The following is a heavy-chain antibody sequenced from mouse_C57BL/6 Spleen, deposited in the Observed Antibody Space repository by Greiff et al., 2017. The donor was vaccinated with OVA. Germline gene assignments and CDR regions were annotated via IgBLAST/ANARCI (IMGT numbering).Heavy chain of an antibody. J-gene: IGHJ4*01. CDR3: ARGDYYGSSPYAMDY. Sequence: VQLQQPGAELVKPGASVKLSCKASGYTFTSYWMHWVQQRPGQGLEWIGMIHPNSGSTHYTEKFTSKATLTVDKSSSTAYMQLSSLTSEDSAVYYCARGDYYGSSPYAMDYWGQGTSVTVSS. D-gene: IGHD1-1*01. CDR2: IHPNSGST. V-gene: IGHV1-64*01. CDR1: GYTFTSYW.